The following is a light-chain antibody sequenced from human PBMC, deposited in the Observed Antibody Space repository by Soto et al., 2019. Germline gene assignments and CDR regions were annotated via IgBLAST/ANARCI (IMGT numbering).Light chain of an antibody. CDR3: CSYAGNRRV. Sequence: QSALTQPASVSGSPGQSITISCTGTYNLVSWYQQHPGKAPKLMIFEVNKRPSGVSYRFSGSKSGNTASLTTSALQAEDEADYFCCSYAGNRRVFGGGTKVTVL. CDR2: EVN. J-gene: IGLJ3*02. V-gene: IGLV2-23*02. CDR1: YNL.